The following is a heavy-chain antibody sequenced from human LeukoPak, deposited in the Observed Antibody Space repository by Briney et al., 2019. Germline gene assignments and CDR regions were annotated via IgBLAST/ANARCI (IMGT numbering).Heavy chain of an antibody. CDR1: GFTFSSYS. Sequence: GGSLRLSCAASGFTFSSYSMNWVRQAPGKGLEWVSSISSSSSYIYYVDSVKGRFTISRDNAKNSLYLQMNSLRAEDTAVYYCARDVKWELPDYWGQGTLVTVSS. V-gene: IGHV3-21*01. D-gene: IGHD1-26*01. CDR2: ISSSSSYI. CDR3: ARDVKWELPDY. J-gene: IGHJ4*02.